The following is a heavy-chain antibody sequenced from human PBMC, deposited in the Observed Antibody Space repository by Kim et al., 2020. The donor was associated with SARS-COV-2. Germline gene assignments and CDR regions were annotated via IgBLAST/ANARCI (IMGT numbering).Heavy chain of an antibody. Sequence: ADSVKGRFTIPRDNAKNTLYLQMNSLRADDTAVYYCARSGIVRTTRGVDVWGQGTTVTVSS. V-gene: IGHV3-23*01. D-gene: IGHD1-26*01. CDR3: ARSGIVRTTRGVDV. J-gene: IGHJ6*02.